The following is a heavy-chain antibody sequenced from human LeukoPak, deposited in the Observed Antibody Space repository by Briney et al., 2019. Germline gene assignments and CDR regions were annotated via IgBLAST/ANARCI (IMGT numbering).Heavy chain of an antibody. Sequence: GGSLRLSCAASGFTFSSYSMNWVRQAPGKGLEWVANIKQDGSEKHYVDSVKGRFTISRDNAKNSLYLQMNSLRGEDTAVYYCARRYFDYWGQGTLVTVSS. V-gene: IGHV3-7*01. CDR2: IKQDGSEK. CDR3: ARRYFDY. J-gene: IGHJ4*02. CDR1: GFTFSSYS. D-gene: IGHD1-14*01.